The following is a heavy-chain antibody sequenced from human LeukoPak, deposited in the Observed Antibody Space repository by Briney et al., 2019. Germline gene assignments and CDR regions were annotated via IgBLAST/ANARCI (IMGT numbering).Heavy chain of an antibody. CDR1: GFTVSSNY. D-gene: IGHD3-9*01. J-gene: IGHJ4*02. V-gene: IGHV3-30*02. CDR3: AKEGVFRYFDWFTYYFDY. CDR2: IRCDGSNK. Sequence: GGSLRLSCAASGFTVSSNYMSWVRQAPGKGLEWVAFIRCDGSNKYYADSVKGRFTISRDNSKNTLYLQMNSLKAEDTAVYYCAKEGVFRYFDWFTYYFDYWGRGTLVTVSS.